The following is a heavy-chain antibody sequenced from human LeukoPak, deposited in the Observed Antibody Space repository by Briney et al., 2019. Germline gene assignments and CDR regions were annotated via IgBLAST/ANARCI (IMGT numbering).Heavy chain of an antibody. CDR2: INHSGST. V-gene: IGHV4-34*01. CDR3: ARSMVRGVRRFDY. J-gene: IGHJ4*02. Sequence: SETLSLTCAVYGGSFSGYYWSWIRQPPGKGLEWIGEINHSGSTNYNLSLKSRVTISVDTSKNQFSLKLSSVTAADTAVYYCARSMVRGVRRFDYWGQGTLVTVSS. CDR1: GGSFSGYY. D-gene: IGHD3-10*01.